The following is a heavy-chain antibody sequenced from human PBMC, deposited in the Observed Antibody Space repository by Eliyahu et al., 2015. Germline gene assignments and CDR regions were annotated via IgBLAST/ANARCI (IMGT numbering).Heavy chain of an antibody. Sequence: QVQLQQWGAGLLKPSXTLSLXCAXSGGSLSGXYWDWIRQPPGKGLQWIGEINHGGSTNYNPSLKSRVAISVDAFKNQFSLNLNSVTAADTAVYYCARRRVTYYNSGRIDYWGQGTLVPVSS. V-gene: IGHV4-34*01. J-gene: IGHJ4*02. CDR2: INHGGST. CDR1: GGSLSGXY. D-gene: IGHD3-10*01. CDR3: ARRRVTYYNSGRIDY.